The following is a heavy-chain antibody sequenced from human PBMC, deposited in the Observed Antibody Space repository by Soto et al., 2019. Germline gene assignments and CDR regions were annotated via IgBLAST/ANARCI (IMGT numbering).Heavy chain of an antibody. CDR3: ATNPTVTTGNYYYGMDV. CDR2: FDPEDGET. J-gene: IGHJ6*02. CDR1: GYTLTELS. Sequence: ASVKVSCKVSGYTLTELSMHWVRQAPGKGLEWMGGFDPEDGETIYAQKFQGRVTMTEDTSTDTAYMELSSLRSEDTAVYYCATNPTVTTGNYYYGMDVWGQGTTVTVSS. V-gene: IGHV1-24*01. D-gene: IGHD4-17*01.